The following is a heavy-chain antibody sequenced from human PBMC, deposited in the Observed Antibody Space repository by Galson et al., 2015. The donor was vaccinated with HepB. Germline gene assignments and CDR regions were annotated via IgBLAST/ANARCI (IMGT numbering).Heavy chain of an antibody. V-gene: IGHV3-21*01. Sequence: SLRLSCAASGFTFSSYSMNWVRQAPGKGLEWVSSISSSSSYIYYADSVKGRFTISRDNAKNSLYLQMNSLRAEDTAVYYCARSKGSGSYYNLDYAFDIWGQGTMVTVSS. CDR1: GFTFSSYS. D-gene: IGHD3-10*01. J-gene: IGHJ3*02. CDR3: ARSKGSGSYYNLDYAFDI. CDR2: ISSSSSYI.